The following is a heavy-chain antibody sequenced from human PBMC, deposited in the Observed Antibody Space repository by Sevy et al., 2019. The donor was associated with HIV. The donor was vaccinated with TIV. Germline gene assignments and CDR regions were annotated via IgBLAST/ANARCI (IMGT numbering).Heavy chain of an antibody. CDR1: GFTFSEAW. V-gene: IGHV3-15*01. Sequence: GGSLRLSCAASGFTFSEAWMSWVRQAPGKGLEWVGRIKSKTDAATRAFAAPVRGGFSISREDSANTVYLVMNNLKPEDTGVYYCAAGTGTSDFDHWGQGTLVTVSS. J-gene: IGHJ4*02. CDR3: AAGTGTSDFDH. D-gene: IGHD1-7*01. CDR2: IKSKTDAATR.